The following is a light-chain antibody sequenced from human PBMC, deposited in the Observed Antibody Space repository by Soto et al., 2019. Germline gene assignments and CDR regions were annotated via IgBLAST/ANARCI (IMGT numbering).Light chain of an antibody. CDR3: HQRDDWPPSIT. V-gene: IGKV3-11*01. Sequence: ILLTQSPATLSLSPGEFVTLSSRGGQSVRSNLAWYQQKPGQAPRLLIYGASNSATGIPARFSGSGSGTDFTLTISSLEPEHFAVYYCHQRDDWPPSITFGQGTQLEIK. CDR2: GAS. CDR1: QSVRSN. J-gene: IGKJ5*01.